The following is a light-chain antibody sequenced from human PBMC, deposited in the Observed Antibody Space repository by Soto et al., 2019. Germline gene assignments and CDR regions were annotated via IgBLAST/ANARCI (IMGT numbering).Light chain of an antibody. CDR3: QQYGSSPPWT. CDR2: GVS. CDR1: QSVSSNY. J-gene: IGKJ1*01. Sequence: EIVLTQSPGTLSLSPGEGATLSCRASQSVSSNYLAWYQQKPGQAPRLLIYGVSSRATGIPDRFSGSGSGTDFTLTISRLEPEDFAVYYCQQYGSSPPWTFGQGTKVEIK. V-gene: IGKV3-20*01.